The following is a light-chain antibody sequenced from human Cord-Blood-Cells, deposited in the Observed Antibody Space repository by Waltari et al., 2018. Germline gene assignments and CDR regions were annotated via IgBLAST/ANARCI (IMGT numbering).Light chain of an antibody. CDR1: QDISKY. Sequence: DIQMTQSPSSLPASVGDRFTITCQASQDISKYLNWDQKKPGKAPKLLIYDASNLETGVPSRFSGSGSGTDFTFTISSLQPEDIATYYCQQYDNLPLTFGGGTKVEIK. CDR2: DAS. V-gene: IGKV1-33*01. J-gene: IGKJ4*01. CDR3: QQYDNLPLT.